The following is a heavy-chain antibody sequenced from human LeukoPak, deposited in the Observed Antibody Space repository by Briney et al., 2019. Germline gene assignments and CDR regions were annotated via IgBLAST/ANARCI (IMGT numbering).Heavy chain of an antibody. J-gene: IGHJ5*02. Sequence: SETLSLTCAVYGGSFSGYYWSWIRQPPGKGLEWIGEINHSGSTNYNPSLKSRVTISVDTSKNQFSLKLSSVTAADTAVYYCARERRQLEWFDPWGQGTLVTVSS. D-gene: IGHD6-6*01. V-gene: IGHV4-34*01. CDR1: GGSFSGYY. CDR3: ARERRQLEWFDP. CDR2: INHSGST.